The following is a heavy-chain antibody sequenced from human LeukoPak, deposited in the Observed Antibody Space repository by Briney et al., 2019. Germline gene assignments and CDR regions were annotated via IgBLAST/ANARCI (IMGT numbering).Heavy chain of an antibody. CDR3: ARGPGYCSSTSCYKGWFDP. D-gene: IGHD2-2*02. CDR1: GGSFSGCY. CDR2: INHSGST. V-gene: IGHV4-34*01. J-gene: IGHJ5*02. Sequence: PSETLSLTCAVYGGSFSGCYWSWIRQPPGKGLEWIGEINHSGSTNYNPSLKSRDTISVDTSKNQFSLKLSSVTAADTAVYYCARGPGYCSSTSCYKGWFDPWGQGTLVTVSS.